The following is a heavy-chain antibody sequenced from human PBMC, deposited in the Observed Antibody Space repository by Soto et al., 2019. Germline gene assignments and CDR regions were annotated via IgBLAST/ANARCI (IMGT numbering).Heavy chain of an antibody. CDR3: ARDFYDYVWGSYRGGFDY. CDR2: ISAYNGNT. D-gene: IGHD3-16*02. J-gene: IGHJ4*02. V-gene: IGHV1-18*01. CDR1: GYTFTSYG. Sequence: QVQLVQSGAEVKKPGASVKVSCKASGYTFTSYGISWVRPAPGQGLEWMGWISAYNGNTHYAQKLTGVVTMTTDTTTRTAYMELRSLKADDTAVYFCARDFYDYVWGSYRGGFDYWGQGTLVTVS.